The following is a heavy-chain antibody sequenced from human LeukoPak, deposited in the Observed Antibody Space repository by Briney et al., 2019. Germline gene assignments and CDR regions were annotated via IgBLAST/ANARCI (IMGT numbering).Heavy chain of an antibody. CDR2: VGGRGVKT. D-gene: IGHD2-2*01. CDR3: AKRGDCSGTCTYDY. Sequence: SGGSLRLSCAAFGFTFSNYAIHWVRQAPGKGLEWVSIVGGRGVKTYYADSVKGRFTISRDNSKNTVYLEMNSLRAEDTAVYYCAKRGDCSGTCTYDYWGQGTLVTVSS. CDR1: GFTFSNYA. J-gene: IGHJ4*02. V-gene: IGHV3-23*01.